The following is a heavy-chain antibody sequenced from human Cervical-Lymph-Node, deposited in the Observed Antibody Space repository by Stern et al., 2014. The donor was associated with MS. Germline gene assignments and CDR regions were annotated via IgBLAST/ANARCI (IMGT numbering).Heavy chain of an antibody. CDR3: ARHCAKREQCAFDY. CDR2: IYPGVSYT. D-gene: IGHD6-19*01. J-gene: IGHJ4*02. Sequence: VQLGESGAEVKKPGESLKISCKGSGYNFTTYWIGWVRQMPGKGLEWMGIIYPGVSYTRYSPSFQGQVPISADKSISTAYLQWSSLKASDTAMYFCARHCAKREQCAFDYWGQGTLVTGSS. V-gene: IGHV5-51*01. CDR1: GYNFTTYW.